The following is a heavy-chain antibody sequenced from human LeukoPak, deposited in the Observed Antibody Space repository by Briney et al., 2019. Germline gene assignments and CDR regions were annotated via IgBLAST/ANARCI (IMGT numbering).Heavy chain of an antibody. J-gene: IGHJ4*02. D-gene: IGHD6-19*01. CDR2: IYTSGST. CDR3: ARDNGSGWWRYYFDY. CDR1: GGSISSSSYY. Sequence: SETLSLTCTVSGGSISSSSYYWGWIRQPPGKGLEWIGSIYTSGSTNYNPSLKSRVTMSVDTSKNQFSLKLSSVTAADTAVYYCARDNGSGWWRYYFDYWGQGTLVTVSS. V-gene: IGHV4-39*07.